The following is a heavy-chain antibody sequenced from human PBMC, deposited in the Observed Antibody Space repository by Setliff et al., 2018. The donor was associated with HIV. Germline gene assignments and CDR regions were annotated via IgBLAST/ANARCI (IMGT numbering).Heavy chain of an antibody. CDR2: VNPSGGST. Sequence: ASVKVSCKASGYTFTSYCIHWVRQAPGQGLEWLGLVNPSGGSTAYAQKFQGRVTMTSDTSTNTVYMDLSGLRSDDTAVYYCARDRTAGYIYDYGYWGQGTLVTVSS. D-gene: IGHD3-16*01. V-gene: IGHV1-46*01. CDR1: GYTFTSYC. J-gene: IGHJ4*02. CDR3: ARDRTAGYIYDYGY.